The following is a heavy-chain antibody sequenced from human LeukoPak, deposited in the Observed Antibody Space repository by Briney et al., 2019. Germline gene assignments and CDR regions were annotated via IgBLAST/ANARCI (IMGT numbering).Heavy chain of an antibody. CDR1: GGTFSSYA. CDR3: ARVGYYDSSGFFMDV. D-gene: IGHD3-22*01. J-gene: IGHJ6*03. V-gene: IGHV1-69*06. CDR2: IIPIFGTA. Sequence: GAAVKVSCKASGGTFSSYAISWVRQAPGQGLEWMGGIIPIFGTANYAQKFQGRVTITADKSTSTAYMELRSLRSDDTAVYYCARVGYYDSSGFFMDVWGKGTTVTVSS.